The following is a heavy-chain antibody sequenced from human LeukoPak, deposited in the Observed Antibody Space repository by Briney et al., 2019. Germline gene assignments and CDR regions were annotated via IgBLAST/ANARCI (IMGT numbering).Heavy chain of an antibody. CDR2: IRYDGSNK. CDR1: GFTFSSYG. D-gene: IGHD1-26*01. V-gene: IGHV3-30*02. J-gene: IGHJ4*02. Sequence: PGGSLRLSCAASGFTFSSYGMHWVRQAPGKGLEWVAFIRYDGSNKYYADSVKGRFTISRDNSKNTLYLQMNSLRAEDTAVYYGAKEGGSGSYSGAFDYWGQGTLVTVSS. CDR3: AKEGGSGSYSGAFDY.